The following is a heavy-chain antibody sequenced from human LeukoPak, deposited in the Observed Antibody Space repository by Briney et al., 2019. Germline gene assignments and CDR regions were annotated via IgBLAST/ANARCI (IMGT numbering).Heavy chain of an antibody. D-gene: IGHD3-22*01. Sequence: SETLSLTCAVYGGSFSGYYWSWIRQPPGKGLEWIGEINHSGSTNYNPSLKSRVTISVDTSKNQFSLKLSSVTAADTAVYYCARRRSYYDSSGSSLDYWGQGTLVTVSS. CDR1: GGSFSGYY. J-gene: IGHJ4*02. CDR3: ARRRSYYDSSGSSLDY. V-gene: IGHV4-34*01. CDR2: INHSGST.